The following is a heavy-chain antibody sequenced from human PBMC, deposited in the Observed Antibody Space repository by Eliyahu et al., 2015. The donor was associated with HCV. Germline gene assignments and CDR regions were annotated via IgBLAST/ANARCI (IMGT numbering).Heavy chain of an antibody. Sequence: QVQLVQSGAEXKKPGSXVKVSCXASGGTFSXYAXSWVRXAPGQGLXWXGRIIPILGIANYAQKFQGRVTITADKSTSTAYMELSSLRSEDTAVYYCARDQLGILGYCSGGSCYSIGWGQGTLVTVSS. J-gene: IGHJ4*02. V-gene: IGHV1-69*04. D-gene: IGHD2-15*01. CDR1: GGTFSXYA. CDR2: IIPILGIA. CDR3: ARDQLGILGYCSGGSCYSIG.